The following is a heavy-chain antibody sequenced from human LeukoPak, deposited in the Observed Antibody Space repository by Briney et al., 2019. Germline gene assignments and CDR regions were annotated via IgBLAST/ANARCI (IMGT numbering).Heavy chain of an antibody. CDR3: VRRRAGPRTFDY. CDR2: IYPADYTI. Sequence: GEPLKISSMGSGYSFNTYWIGGVRQVSGRGLEWMGVIYPADYTIIYSPSFEDQVTISADKSINNPYLQWTSLKASDTAMYYCVRRRAGPRTFDYWGQGALVTVSS. D-gene: IGHD1-1*01. V-gene: IGHV5-51*01. CDR1: GYSFNTYW. J-gene: IGHJ4*02.